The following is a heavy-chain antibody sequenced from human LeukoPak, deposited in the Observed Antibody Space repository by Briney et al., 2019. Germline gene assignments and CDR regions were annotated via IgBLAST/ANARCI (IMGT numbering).Heavy chain of an antibody. J-gene: IGHJ4*02. Sequence: GGSLRLSCAASGFTFSSYAMHWVRQAPGKGLEWVAVISYDGSNKYYADSVKGRFTISRDNSKNTLYLQMNSLRAEDTAVYYCVRQGDIPDYWGQGTLVTVSS. V-gene: IGHV3-30-3*01. D-gene: IGHD1-26*01. CDR3: VRQGDIPDY. CDR1: GFTFSSYA. CDR2: ISYDGSNK.